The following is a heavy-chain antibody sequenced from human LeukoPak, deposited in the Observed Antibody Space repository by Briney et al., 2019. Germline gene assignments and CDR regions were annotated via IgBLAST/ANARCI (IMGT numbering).Heavy chain of an antibody. D-gene: IGHD2/OR15-2a*01. Sequence: ASVKVSCKASGYTFTGYHIHWVRQAPGQGLEWMGWINPNSGGTNYAQKFQGRVTMTRDTSISTAYMELSRLRSDETAVYYCARVFTTYFLVFFEYWGQGTLVTVSS. CDR3: ARVFTTYFLVFFEY. CDR1: GYTFTGYH. J-gene: IGHJ4*02. CDR2: INPNSGGT. V-gene: IGHV1-2*02.